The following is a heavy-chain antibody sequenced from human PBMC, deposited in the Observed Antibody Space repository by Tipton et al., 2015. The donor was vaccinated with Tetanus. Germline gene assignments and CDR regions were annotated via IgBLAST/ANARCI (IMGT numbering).Heavy chain of an antibody. J-gene: IGHJ4*02. Sequence: GSLRLSCAVSGFTFSSYTMNWVRQAPGKGLEWVSSISSTSSYIYYADSVKGRFTISRDNTKNSLFLQMKSLTAEDTAVYFCASGSTLDYWGQGALVTVSS. D-gene: IGHD6-25*01. V-gene: IGHV3-21*01. CDR2: ISSTSSYI. CDR3: ASGSTLDY. CDR1: GFTFSSYT.